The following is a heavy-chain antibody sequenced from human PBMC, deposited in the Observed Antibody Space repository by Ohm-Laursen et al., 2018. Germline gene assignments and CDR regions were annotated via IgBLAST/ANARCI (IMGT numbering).Heavy chain of an antibody. CDR1: GFPFSAYS. V-gene: IGHV3-48*01. D-gene: IGHD3-22*01. CDR3: AKGTYYYDSSGLGAFDI. Sequence: SLRLSCTASGFPFSAYSMNWVRQAPGKGLEWISYISNVVSVTWYADSVKGRFTVSRDNAKNSLYLQMNSLRAEDTAVYYCAKGTYYYDSSGLGAFDIWGQGTMVTVSS. J-gene: IGHJ3*02. CDR2: ISNVVSVT.